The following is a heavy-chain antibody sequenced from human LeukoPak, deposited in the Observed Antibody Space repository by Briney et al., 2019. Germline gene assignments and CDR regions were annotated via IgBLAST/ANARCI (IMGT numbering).Heavy chain of an antibody. CDR1: GFTFSSYG. J-gene: IGHJ4*02. CDR2: ISYDGSNK. CDR3: AKGGY. Sequence: LSLTCAASGFTFSSYGIHWVRQAPGKGLEWVAVISYDGSNKYYADSVKGRFTISRDNSKNTLYLQMNSLRAEDTAVYYCAKGGYWGQGTLVTVSS. V-gene: IGHV3-30*18.